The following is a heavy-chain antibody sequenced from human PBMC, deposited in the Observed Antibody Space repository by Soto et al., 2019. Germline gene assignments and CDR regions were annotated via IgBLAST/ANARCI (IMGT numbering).Heavy chain of an antibody. D-gene: IGHD3-22*01. CDR1: GFSFSSYS. V-gene: IGHV3-21*01. Sequence: GGSLRLSCAASGFSFSSYSMNWVRQXPGKGLEWVSSISSSSSYIYYADSVKGRFTISRDNAKNSLYLQMNSLRAEDTAVYYCARPLSYYDSRGYYGYWGLGTLVTVSS. CDR3: ARPLSYYDSRGYYGY. CDR2: ISSSSSYI. J-gene: IGHJ4*02.